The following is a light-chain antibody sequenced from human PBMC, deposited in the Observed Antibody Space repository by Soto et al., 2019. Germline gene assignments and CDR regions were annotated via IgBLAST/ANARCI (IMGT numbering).Light chain of an antibody. CDR1: STDVGSHKL. CDR3: CSYAGGSTVV. Sequence: QSVLTQPASVSGSPGQSITISCTGTSTDVGSHKLVSWYQQYPGNAPKLIIFEAYKRPSGVSNRFSASKSGNTASLAISGLQAEDEADYHCCSYAGGSTVVCGGGTKLTVL. CDR2: EAY. V-gene: IGLV2-23*01. J-gene: IGLJ2*01.